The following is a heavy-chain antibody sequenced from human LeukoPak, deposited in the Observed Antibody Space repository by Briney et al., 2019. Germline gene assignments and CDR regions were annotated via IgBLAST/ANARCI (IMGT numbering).Heavy chain of an antibody. D-gene: IGHD6-13*01. V-gene: IGHV3-21*01. CDR1: GFTFSSYS. CDR3: ARDFKAWYSSSWTDY. J-gene: IGHJ4*02. CDR2: LISSSSYI. Sequence: PGGSLRLSCAASGFTFSSYSMNWVRQAPGKGLEWVSSLISSSSYIYYADSVKGRFTISRDNAKNSLYLQMNSLRAEDTAVYYCARDFKAWYSSSWTDYWGQGTLVTVSS.